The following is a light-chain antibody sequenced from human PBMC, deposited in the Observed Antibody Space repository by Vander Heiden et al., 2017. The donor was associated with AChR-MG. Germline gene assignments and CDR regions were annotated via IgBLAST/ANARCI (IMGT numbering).Light chain of an antibody. V-gene: IGKV1-33*01. CDR2: DAA. CDR1: QDISNF. CDR3: QQYDNVPSFT. Sequence: DIQMTQSPSSLSASVGDRVIITCQASQDISNFLNWYQQKPGKAHKLLIYDAANLDRGVPSRFSGSGSGTDFTFTISSLQPEDIATYYCQQYDNVPSFTFGPGTKVEIK. J-gene: IGKJ3*01.